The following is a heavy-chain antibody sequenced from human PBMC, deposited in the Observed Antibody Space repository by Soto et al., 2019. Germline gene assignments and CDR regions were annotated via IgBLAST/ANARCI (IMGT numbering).Heavy chain of an antibody. CDR3: ARDLMNTIAAAGTAFDP. CDR2: ISPYSGNT. Sequence: ASVKVSCKASGYPFTHYGIGWVRQAPGQGLEWMGWISPYSGNTYYAQKFQGRVTMTTDTSTTTVYMELSSLRSEDTAVYYCARDLMNTIAAAGTAFDPWGQGTLVTVSS. CDR1: GYPFTHYG. J-gene: IGHJ5*02. V-gene: IGHV1-18*01. D-gene: IGHD6-13*01.